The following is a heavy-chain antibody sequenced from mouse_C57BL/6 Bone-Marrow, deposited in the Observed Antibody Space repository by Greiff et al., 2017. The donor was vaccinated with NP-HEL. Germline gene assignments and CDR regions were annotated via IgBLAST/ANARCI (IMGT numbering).Heavy chain of an antibody. CDR1: GYTFTSYW. Sequence: QVQLQQPGAELVKPGASVKLSCKASGYTFTSYWMQWVKQRPGQGLEWIGEIDPSDSSTTYNQKFKGKATLTVDTSSSTAYMQLSSLTSEDSAVYYCSIYDGYYFDYWGQGTTLTVSS. J-gene: IGHJ2*01. V-gene: IGHV1-50*01. D-gene: IGHD2-3*01. CDR3: SIYDGYYFDY. CDR2: IDPSDSST.